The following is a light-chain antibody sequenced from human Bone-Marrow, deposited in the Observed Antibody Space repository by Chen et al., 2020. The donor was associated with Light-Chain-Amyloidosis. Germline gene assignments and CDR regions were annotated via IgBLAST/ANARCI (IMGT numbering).Light chain of an antibody. CDR3: QVWDRSSDRPV. CDR2: DDS. J-gene: IGLJ3*02. V-gene: IGLV3-21*02. Sequence: SYVLTPPSSVSEAPGQPAPIACGGNNIGSTSVHWYQQTPGQAPLLVVYDDSDRPSGIPERLSGSNSGSTATLTISRVEAGDEADYYCQVWDRSSDRPVFGGGTKLTVL. CDR1: NIGSTS.